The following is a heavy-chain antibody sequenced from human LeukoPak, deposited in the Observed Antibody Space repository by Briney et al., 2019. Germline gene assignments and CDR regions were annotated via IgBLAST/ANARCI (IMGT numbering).Heavy chain of an antibody. J-gene: IGHJ4*02. V-gene: IGHV3-21*04. D-gene: IGHD6-13*01. CDR1: GFTFSSYS. CDR3: AKDRYSSSRSPFFDY. CDR2: ISSSSSFL. Sequence: GGSLRLSCAASGFTFSSYSMNWVRQAPGKGLEWVSSISSSSSFLYYADSVKGRFTISRDNAKNSLYLQMNSLRAEDMALYYCAKDRYSSSRSPFFDYWGQGTLVTVSS.